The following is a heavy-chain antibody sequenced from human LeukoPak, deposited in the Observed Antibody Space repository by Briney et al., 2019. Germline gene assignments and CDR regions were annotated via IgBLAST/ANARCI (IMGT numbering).Heavy chain of an antibody. CDR3: ARDWWRKFSSGWSPFDY. Sequence: GGSLRLSCAASGFTFSSYWMSWVRQAPGKGLEWVANIKQDGSEKYYVDSVKGRFTISRDNAKNSLYLQMNSLRAEDTAVYYCARDWWRKFSSGWSPFDYWGQGTLVTVSS. V-gene: IGHV3-7*01. J-gene: IGHJ4*02. CDR2: IKQDGSEK. D-gene: IGHD6-19*01. CDR1: GFTFSSYW.